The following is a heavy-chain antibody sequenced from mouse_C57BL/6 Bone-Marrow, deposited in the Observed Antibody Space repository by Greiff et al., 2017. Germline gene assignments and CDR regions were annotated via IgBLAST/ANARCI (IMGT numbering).Heavy chain of an antibody. Sequence: VQLQQSGAELVRPGASVKLSCTASGFNIKDDYMHWVKQRPEQGLEWIGWIVPENGDTEYASKFQGKATITADTSSNTAYLQLSSLKSEDTAVYYCTTRYYPDYWGQGTTLTVSS. CDR3: TTRYYPDY. CDR1: GFNIKDDY. J-gene: IGHJ2*01. CDR2: IVPENGDT. V-gene: IGHV14-4*01.